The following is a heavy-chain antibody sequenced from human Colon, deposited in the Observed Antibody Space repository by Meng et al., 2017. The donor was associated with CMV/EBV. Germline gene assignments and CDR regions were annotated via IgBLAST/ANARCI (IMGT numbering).Heavy chain of an antibody. CDR2: IRSKVNNYET. D-gene: IGHD3-22*01. Sequence: GESLKISCTVSGFTFSGSAVHWVRQASGKGLEWVGRIRSKVNNYETASAASVAGRFTVSGDDSKNTAYLQMNSLRAEDTAVYYCAKLPHSRYDSSGYFAYFDAFDIWGQGTMVTVSS. J-gene: IGHJ3*02. V-gene: IGHV3-73*01. CDR1: GFTFSGSA. CDR3: AKLPHSRYDSSGYFAYFDAFDI.